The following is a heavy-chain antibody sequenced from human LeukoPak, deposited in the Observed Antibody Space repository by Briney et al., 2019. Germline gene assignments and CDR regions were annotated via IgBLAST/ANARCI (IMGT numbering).Heavy chain of an antibody. J-gene: IGHJ4*02. D-gene: IGHD4-11*01. Sequence: PGGSLRLPCAASGFTFSNAWMSWVRQAPGKGLEWVGRIKSKTDGGITDYAAPVKGRFTISRDDSKNTLYLQMNSLKTEDTAVYYCTTDSHSFWGQGTLVAVSS. V-gene: IGHV3-15*01. CDR3: TTDSHSF. CDR1: GFTFSNAW. CDR2: IKSKTDGGIT.